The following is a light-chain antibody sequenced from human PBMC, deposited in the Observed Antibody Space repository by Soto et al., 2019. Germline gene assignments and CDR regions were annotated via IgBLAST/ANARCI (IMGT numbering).Light chain of an antibody. V-gene: IGLV1-44*01. J-gene: IGLJ2*01. CDR3: ATWDDRLNALL. CDR1: NSNIGSNT. CDR2: SNN. Sequence: QSVLPQPPSASGTPGQRVTSSCSGINSNIGSNTVHWYQHLPGTAPKLLIYSNNQRPSGVPDRFSGSKSGASASLAISGLQSEDEADYYCATWDDRLNALLFGGGTKLTV.